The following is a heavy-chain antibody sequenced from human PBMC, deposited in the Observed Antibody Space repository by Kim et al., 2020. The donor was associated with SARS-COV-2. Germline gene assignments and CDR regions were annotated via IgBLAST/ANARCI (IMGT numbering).Heavy chain of an antibody. CDR2: ISSSSSTI. CDR1: GFTFSSYS. J-gene: IGHJ6*02. V-gene: IGHV3-48*02. D-gene: IGHD3-3*01. CDR3: ARDRSYYDFWSGQKPRGYGMDV. Sequence: GGSLRLSCAASGFTFSSYSMNWVRQAPGKGLEWVSYISSSSSTIYYADSVKGRFTISRDNAKNSLYLQMNSLRDEDTAVYYCARDRSYYDFWSGQKPRGYGMDVWGQGTTVTVSS.